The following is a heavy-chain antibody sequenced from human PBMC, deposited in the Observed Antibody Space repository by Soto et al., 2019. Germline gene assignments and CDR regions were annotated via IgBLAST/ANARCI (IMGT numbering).Heavy chain of an antibody. D-gene: IGHD3-22*01. J-gene: IGHJ3*02. CDR2: ISYDGSNK. CDR1: GFTFSSYG. Sequence: SLRLSCAASGFTFSSYGMHWVRQAPGKGLEWVAVISYDGSNKYYADSVKGRFTISRDNSKNTLYLQMNSLRAEDTAVYYCARNAITTDAFDIWGQGTMVTVSS. CDR3: ARNAITTDAFDI. V-gene: IGHV3-30*03.